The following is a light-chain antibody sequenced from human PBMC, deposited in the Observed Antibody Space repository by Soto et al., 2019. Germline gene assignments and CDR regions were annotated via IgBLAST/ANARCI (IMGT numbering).Light chain of an antibody. J-gene: IGLJ1*01. CDR1: SAKIGNNY. CDR2: DNN. Sequence: QAVVTQPPSVSATPGQKVTISCSGSSAKIGNNYVSWYQQLPGNAPKLLIYDNNQRPSGIPDRFSGYKSGTSATLGITGLQTGDEADYYCGTCDRSLSAGEYVFGTGTTLTVL. V-gene: IGLV1-51*01. CDR3: GTCDRSLSAGEYV.